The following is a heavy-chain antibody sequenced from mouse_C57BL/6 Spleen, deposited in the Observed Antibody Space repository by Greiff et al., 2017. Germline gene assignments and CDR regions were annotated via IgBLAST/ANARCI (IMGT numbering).Heavy chain of an antibody. CDR2: IHPNSGST. J-gene: IGHJ4*01. D-gene: IGHD2-4*01. CDR1: GYTFTSYW. CDR3: ARLYYDYGYAMDD. V-gene: IGHV1-64*01. Sequence: HVQLQQPGAELVKPGASVKLSCTASGYTFTSYWMHWVKQRPGQGLEWIGMIHPNSGSTNYNEKFKSKATLTVDKSSSTAYMQLSSLTSEDSAVYDCARLYYDYGYAMDDWGQGTSVTVSS.